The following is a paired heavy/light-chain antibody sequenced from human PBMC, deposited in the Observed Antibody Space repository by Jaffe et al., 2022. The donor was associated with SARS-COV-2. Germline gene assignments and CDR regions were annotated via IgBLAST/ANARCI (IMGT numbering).Heavy chain of an antibody. D-gene: IGHD3-22*01. J-gene: IGHJ4*02. CDR2: ISVSNGHT. Sequence: QVQLLQSGAEVKKPGASVKVSCKASGYTILNYGISWVRQAPGQGLEWLGWISVSNGHTNYAQKFQGRVTMTTDTSTTTVYMEVRDLRSDDTAIYYCARRVIGYNTEHFDNWGQGTLVTVSS. CDR1: GYTILNYG. V-gene: IGHV1-18*01. CDR3: ARRVIGYNTEHFDN.
Light chain of an antibody. J-gene: IGKJ5*01. Sequence: DIQMTQSPSSLSASIGDRVTITCRASQYISNSLNWYQQKSGKAPNLLIYGTTSLETGVPSRFSGSGSGTDFTLTISSLQPEDFATYYCQQSYSTPPTFGQGTRLEIK. CDR3: QQSYSTPPT. CDR2: GTT. V-gene: IGKV1-39*01. CDR1: QYISNS.